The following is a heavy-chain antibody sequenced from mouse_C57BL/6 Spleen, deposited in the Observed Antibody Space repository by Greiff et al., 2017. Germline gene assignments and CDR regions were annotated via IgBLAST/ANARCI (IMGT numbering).Heavy chain of an antibody. V-gene: IGHV1-81*01. D-gene: IGHD1-1*02. J-gene: IGHJ1*03. CDR3: ARNYGRLCWYFDV. Sequence: QVQLQQSGAELARPGASVKLSCKASGYTFTSYGISWVKQRTGQGLEWIGEIYPSSGNTYYNEKFKGKATLTADKSSSTAYMELRSLTSEDSAVYFCARNYGRLCWYFDVWGTGTTVTVSS. CDR2: IYPSSGNT. CDR1: GYTFTSYG.